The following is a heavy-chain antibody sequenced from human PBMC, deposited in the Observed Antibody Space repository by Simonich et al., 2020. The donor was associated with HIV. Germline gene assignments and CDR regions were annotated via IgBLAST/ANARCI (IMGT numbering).Heavy chain of an antibody. D-gene: IGHD6-6*01. Sequence: EVQLLESGEGLVQPGGSLRLSCAASGFTFSSYWMHWVRHAPGRGLGWVSRINSDGSNKSIADYVKGRFTISRDNAKNTLYLQMNSLRAEDTAVYYCARSGGSSSDAFDIWGQGTMVTVSS. V-gene: IGHV3-74*02. CDR1: GFTFSSYW. J-gene: IGHJ3*02. CDR3: ARSGGSSSDAFDI. CDR2: INSDGSNK.